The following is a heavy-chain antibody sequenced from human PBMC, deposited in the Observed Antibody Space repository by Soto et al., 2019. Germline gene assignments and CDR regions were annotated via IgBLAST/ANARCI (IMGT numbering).Heavy chain of an antibody. J-gene: IGHJ6*03. CDR1: GGSISSSSYY. CDR2: IYYSGST. Sequence: SETLSLTCTVSGGSISSSSYYWGWIRQPPGKGLEWIGSIYYSGSTYYNPSLKSRVTISVDTSKNQFSLKLSSVTAVDTAVYYSVGGYYYYYMDVWGKGTTVTVSS. CDR3: VGGYYYYYMDV. V-gene: IGHV4-39*01.